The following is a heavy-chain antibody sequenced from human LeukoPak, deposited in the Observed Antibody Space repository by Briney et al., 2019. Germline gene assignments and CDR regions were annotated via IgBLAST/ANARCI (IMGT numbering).Heavy chain of an antibody. CDR1: GYTFTGYY. Sequence: ASVKVSCKASGYTFTGYYMHWVRQAPGQGLEWMGWINPNSGGTNYAQKFQGRVTMTMDTSISTAYMELSRLRSDDTAVYYCARPGGGLTTVTRGGAFDIWGQGTMVTVSS. CDR3: ARPGGGLTTVTRGGAFDI. D-gene: IGHD4-17*01. J-gene: IGHJ3*02. CDR2: INPNSGGT. V-gene: IGHV1-2*02.